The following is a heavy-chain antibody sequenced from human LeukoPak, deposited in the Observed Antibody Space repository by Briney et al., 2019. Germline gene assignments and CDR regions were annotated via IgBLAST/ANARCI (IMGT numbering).Heavy chain of an antibody. Sequence: SETLSLTCTVSGGSISSGGYYWSWIRQHPGKGLEWIGYIYYTGSTYYNPSLMSRVTISVDTSKNQFSLKLSSVTAADTALYYCARPSSSHLVDYWGQGTLVTVSS. CDR1: GGSISSGGYY. CDR3: ARPSSSHLVDY. D-gene: IGHD6-6*01. V-gene: IGHV4-31*03. CDR2: IYYTGST. J-gene: IGHJ4*02.